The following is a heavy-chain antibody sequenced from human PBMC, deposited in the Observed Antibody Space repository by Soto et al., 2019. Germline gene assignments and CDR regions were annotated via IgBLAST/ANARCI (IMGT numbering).Heavy chain of an antibody. V-gene: IGHV3-30-3*01. Sequence: GGSLRLSCEASGFTFSRNAMHWVRQAPGKGLEWVAVISFDGNNQYYTDSVKGRFTISGDNSKNTLDLQMNSLRREDTAVYYCARDREYSGFYYGMDVWGQGTTVTVSS. CDR2: ISFDGNNQ. CDR3: ARDREYSGFYYGMDV. CDR1: GFTFSRNA. J-gene: IGHJ6*02. D-gene: IGHD5-12*01.